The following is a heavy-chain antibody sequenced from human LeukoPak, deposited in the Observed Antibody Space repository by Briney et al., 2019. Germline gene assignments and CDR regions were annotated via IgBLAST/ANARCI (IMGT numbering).Heavy chain of an antibody. J-gene: IGHJ4*02. CDR2: ISGHSDST. CDR1: EFTFSSYA. D-gene: IGHD3-16*02. V-gene: IGHV3-23*01. Sequence: TGGSLRLSCAASEFTFSSYAMSWVRQAPGQGPEWVSGISGHSDSTYHADSVKGRFTISRDNSKNTLYLQMNSLRAEDTAVYYCAGYVWGTYRYTNYWGQGTLVTVSS. CDR3: AGYVWGTYRYTNY.